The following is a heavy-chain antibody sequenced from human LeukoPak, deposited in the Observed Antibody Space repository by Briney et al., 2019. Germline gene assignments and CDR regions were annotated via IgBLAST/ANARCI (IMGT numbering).Heavy chain of an antibody. Sequence: PGGSLRLSCAASGFTVSSNYMSWVRQAPGKGLEWVSVTYSGGSTYYADSVKGRFTISRDNSKNTLYLQMNSLRAEDTAVYYCARVVVVRGVIIQYFDYWGQGTLVTVFS. J-gene: IGHJ4*02. CDR3: ARVVVVRGVIIQYFDY. D-gene: IGHD3-10*01. CDR1: GFTVSSNY. CDR2: TYSGGST. V-gene: IGHV3-66*02.